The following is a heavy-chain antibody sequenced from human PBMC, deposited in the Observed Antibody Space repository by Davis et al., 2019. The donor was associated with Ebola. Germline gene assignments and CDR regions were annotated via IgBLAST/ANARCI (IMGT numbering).Heavy chain of an antibody. Sequence: GGSLRLSCAASGFTFDDYAMHWVRQVPGKGLEWVSGISWNSGSVAYADSVKGRFTISRDNAKNSLYLQMNSLRAEDTALYYCAKEAGYCSGGSCYSNYYFDYWGRGTLVTVSS. J-gene: IGHJ4*02. CDR3: AKEAGYCSGGSCYSNYYFDY. CDR1: GFTFDDYA. D-gene: IGHD2-15*01. V-gene: IGHV3-9*01. CDR2: ISWNSGSV.